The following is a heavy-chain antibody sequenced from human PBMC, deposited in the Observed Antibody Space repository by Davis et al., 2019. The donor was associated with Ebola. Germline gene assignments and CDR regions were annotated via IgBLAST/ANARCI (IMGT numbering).Heavy chain of an antibody. J-gene: IGHJ5*02. V-gene: IGHV1-18*01. CDR1: GGTFSSYA. D-gene: IGHD6-13*01. CDR3: ARVMGYTRFDP. Sequence: ASVKVSCKASGGTFSSYAISWVRQAPGQGLEWMGWISAYNGNTNYAQKLQGRVTMTTDTSTSTTYMELRSLRSDDTAVYYCARVMGYTRFDPWGQGTLVTVSS. CDR2: ISAYNGNT.